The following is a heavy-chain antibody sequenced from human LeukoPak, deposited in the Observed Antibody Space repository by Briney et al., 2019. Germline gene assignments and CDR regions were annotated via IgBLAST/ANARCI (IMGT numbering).Heavy chain of an antibody. D-gene: IGHD3-22*01. Sequence: GGSLRLSCAASGFGFCQYEMNWVREGPGKGLEWISYISVRAGTIYYGDSAEGRFTISRDDAKNSLYLQMNGLRVEDTAIYYCAKDFPHYYEVPHGMDVWGQGTTVTV. J-gene: IGHJ6*02. CDR3: AKDFPHYYEVPHGMDV. V-gene: IGHV3-48*03. CDR1: GFGFCQYE. CDR2: ISVRAGTI.